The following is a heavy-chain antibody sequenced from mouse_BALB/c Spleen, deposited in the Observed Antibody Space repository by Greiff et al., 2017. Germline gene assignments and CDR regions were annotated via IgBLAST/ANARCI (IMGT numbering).Heavy chain of an antibody. CDR2: ISSGGST. V-gene: IGHV5-6-5*01. D-gene: IGHD2-4*01. J-gene: IGHJ4*01. CDR3: ARGSTMSYYAMDY. CDR1: GFTFSSYA. Sequence: EVKVVESGGGLVKPGGSLKLSCAASGFTFSSYAMSWVRQTPEKRLEWVASISSGGSTYYPDSVKGRFTISRDNARNILYLQMSSLRSEDTAMYYCARGSTMSYYAMDYWGQGTSVTVSS.